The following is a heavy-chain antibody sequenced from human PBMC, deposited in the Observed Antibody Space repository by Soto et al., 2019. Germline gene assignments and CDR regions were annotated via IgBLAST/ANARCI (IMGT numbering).Heavy chain of an antibody. CDR2: ISAYNGNT. V-gene: IGHV1-18*04. CDR1: GYTFTSYG. J-gene: IGHJ5*02. CDR3: ARDREYYDSSGLKPHWFDP. Sequence: GASVKVSCKASGYTFTSYGISWVRQAPGQGLEWMGWISAYNGNTNYAQKLQGRVTMTTDTSTSTAYMELRSPRSDDTAVYYCARDREYYDSSGLKPHWFDPWGQGTLVTVSS. D-gene: IGHD3-22*01.